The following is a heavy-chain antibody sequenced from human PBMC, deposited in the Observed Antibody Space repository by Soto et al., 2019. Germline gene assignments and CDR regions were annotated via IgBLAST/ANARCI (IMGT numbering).Heavy chain of an antibody. D-gene: IGHD4-17*01. J-gene: IGHJ4*02. CDR1: GYTFTGYY. CDR3: ARVDDYGDYAFDY. V-gene: IGHV1-2*04. Sequence: ASVKVSCKASGYTFTGYYMHWVRQAPGQGLEWMGWINPNSGGTNYAQKFQGWVTMTRDTSISTAYMELSSLRSDDTAVYYCARVDDYGDYAFDYWGQGTLVTVSS. CDR2: INPNSGGT.